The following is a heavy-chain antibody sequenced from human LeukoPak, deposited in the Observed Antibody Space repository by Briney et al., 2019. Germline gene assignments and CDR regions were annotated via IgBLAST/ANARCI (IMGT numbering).Heavy chain of an antibody. CDR3: AKDRPIFKD. J-gene: IGHJ4*02. CDR1: GFTFSGSA. V-gene: IGHV3-23*01. CDR2: ISGSGGAT. Sequence: GGSLRLSCAASGFTFSGSAMSCVRQAPGRGLEWVSTISGSGGATYYADSVKGRFTISSDNSKNTLYLQMNSLRAEDTAVYYCAKDRPIFKDWGQGTQVTVSS.